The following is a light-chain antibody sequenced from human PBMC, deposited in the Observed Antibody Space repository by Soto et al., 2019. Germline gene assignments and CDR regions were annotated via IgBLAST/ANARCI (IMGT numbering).Light chain of an antibody. J-gene: IGKJ1*01. CDR3: QQYGSSRT. V-gene: IGKV3-20*01. Sequence: EIVLTQSPGTLSLSPGERATLSCRASQSVTSDYLAWYRQKPGQAPRLLIYGISTRATGIPDRFSGSGSGTDFTLTISKLEPEDFAVYYCQQYGSSRTFGQGTKV. CDR1: QSVTSDY. CDR2: GIS.